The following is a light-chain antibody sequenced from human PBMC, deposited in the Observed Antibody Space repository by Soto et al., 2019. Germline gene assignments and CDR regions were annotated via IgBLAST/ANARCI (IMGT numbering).Light chain of an antibody. Sequence: EIVMTQSPATLSVSPGERATLSCRASQTLYNNLAWYQQKLGQAPRLLIYGASARATDIPARFSGSGSGTEFTLTISGMPSEDFAIYYCQQYSDWPLTFGGGTKVEIK. J-gene: IGKJ4*01. CDR2: GAS. V-gene: IGKV3-15*01. CDR3: QQYSDWPLT. CDR1: QTLYNN.